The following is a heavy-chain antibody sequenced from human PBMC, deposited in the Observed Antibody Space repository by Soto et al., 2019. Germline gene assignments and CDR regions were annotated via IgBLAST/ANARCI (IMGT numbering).Heavy chain of an antibody. Sequence: QVQLVQSGAEVKKPGASVKVSCKASGYTFTSYAMHWVRQAPGQRLEWMGWINAGNGNTKYSQKFQGRVTITRDTSGTTPSRGWRSLRLEDTVGYYCAMWGAAAVTSEEYFQHWGQGTLVTVPS. V-gene: IGHV1-3*01. D-gene: IGHD6-13*01. CDR1: GYTFTSYA. CDR2: INAGNGNT. CDR3: AMWGAAAVTSEEYFQH. J-gene: IGHJ1*01.